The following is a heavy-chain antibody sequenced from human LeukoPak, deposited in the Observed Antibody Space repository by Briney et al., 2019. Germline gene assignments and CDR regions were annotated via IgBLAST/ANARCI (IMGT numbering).Heavy chain of an antibody. CDR2: ISSSSRTI. Sequence: GGSLRLSCAASGFTFSSYDMNWVRQAPGKGLEWVSYISSSSRTIYYADSVKGRFTISRDNAKDSVYLQMNSLGDEDTAVYYCARVGFCSSTSCMPYNWFDPWGQGTLVTVSS. CDR1: GFTFSSYD. D-gene: IGHD2-2*01. V-gene: IGHV3-48*02. CDR3: ARVGFCSSTSCMPYNWFDP. J-gene: IGHJ5*02.